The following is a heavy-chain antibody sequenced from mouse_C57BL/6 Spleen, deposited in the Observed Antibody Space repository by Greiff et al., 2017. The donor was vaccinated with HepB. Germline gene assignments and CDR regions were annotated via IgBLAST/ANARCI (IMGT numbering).Heavy chain of an antibody. J-gene: IGHJ4*01. D-gene: IGHD3-2*02. CDR1: GFNIKNTY. Sequence: EVQLQQSVAELVRPGASVKLSCTASGFNIKNTYMHWVKQRPEQGLEWIGWIDPANGNTKYATKFQGKATITADTSSNTAYLQLSSLTSADTAIYDGARVSSGDVGYAMDYWGQGTSVTVSS. CDR3: ARVSSGDVGYAMDY. V-gene: IGHV14-3*01. CDR2: IDPANGNT.